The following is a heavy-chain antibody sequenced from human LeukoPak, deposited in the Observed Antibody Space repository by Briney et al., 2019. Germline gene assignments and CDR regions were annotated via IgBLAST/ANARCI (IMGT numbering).Heavy chain of an antibody. CDR1: GFTVSSNY. CDR3: ARDYCSSTSCYSGAFDY. Sequence: GGSLRLSXAASGFTVSSNYMNWVRQAPGKGMEWVSCISSSGSTIYYADSVKGRFTISRDNAKNSLYLQMNSLRAEDTAVYYCARDYCSSTSCYSGAFDYWGQGTLVTVSS. V-gene: IGHV3-48*03. D-gene: IGHD2-2*02. J-gene: IGHJ4*02. CDR2: ISSSGSTI.